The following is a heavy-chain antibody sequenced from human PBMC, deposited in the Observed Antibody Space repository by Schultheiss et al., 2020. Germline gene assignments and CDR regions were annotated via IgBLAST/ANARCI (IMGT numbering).Heavy chain of an antibody. J-gene: IGHJ4*02. V-gene: IGHV2-5*02. Sequence: SGPTLVKPTQTLTLTCTFSGFSLSTSGVGVGWIRQPPGKALEWLARIDWDDDKFYSTSLKSRLTISKDTSKNQVVLTMTNMDPVDTATYYCAHRLADTYYYGSGSYYILEGTSFDYWGQGTLVTVSS. CDR1: GFSLSTSGVG. CDR2: IDWDDDK. D-gene: IGHD3-10*01. CDR3: AHRLADTYYYGSGSYYILEGTSFDY.